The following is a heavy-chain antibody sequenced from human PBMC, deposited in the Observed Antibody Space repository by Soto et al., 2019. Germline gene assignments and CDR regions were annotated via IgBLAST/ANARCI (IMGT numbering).Heavy chain of an antibody. J-gene: IGHJ4*02. Sequence: LXLSYAASRFTFSVYGMHWVRQAPGKGLEWVAVISYDGSNKYYADSVKGRFTISRDNSKNTLYLQMNSLRAEDTAVYYCATHYIVVVPAAILPVYWGQGTLVTVSS. CDR1: RFTFSVYG. V-gene: IGHV3-30*03. D-gene: IGHD2-2*01. CDR2: ISYDGSNK. CDR3: ATHYIVVVPAAILPVY.